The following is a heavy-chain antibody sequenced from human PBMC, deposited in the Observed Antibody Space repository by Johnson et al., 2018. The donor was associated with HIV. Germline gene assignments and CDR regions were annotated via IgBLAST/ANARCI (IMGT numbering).Heavy chain of an antibody. CDR2: IKSKTDIGTT. CDR1: GFTFSNAW. Sequence: VQLVESGGGLVKPGGSLRLSCAASGFTFSNAWMSWVRQAPGKGLEWVGRIKSKTDIGTTDYAAPVKGRFTISRDDSKNTLYLQMNSLRAEDTAVYYCAKRRGVFYDAFDIWGQGTMVTVSS. J-gene: IGHJ3*02. V-gene: IGHV3-15*01. CDR3: AKRRGVFYDAFDI. D-gene: IGHD6-13*01.